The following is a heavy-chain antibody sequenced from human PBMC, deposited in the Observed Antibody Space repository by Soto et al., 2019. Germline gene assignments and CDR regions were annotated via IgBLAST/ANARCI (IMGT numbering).Heavy chain of an antibody. D-gene: IGHD6-19*01. V-gene: IGHV1-18*04. CDR2: ISAYNGNT. Sequence: ASVKVSCKASGYTITNYGISCVRQAPGQGLEWMGWISAYNGNTNYAQKLQGRVTMTTDTSTSTAYLELRSLRSDDTAVYYCLREAVDKGDYWGQGTLVTVSS. J-gene: IGHJ4*02. CDR3: LREAVDKGDY. CDR1: GYTITNYG.